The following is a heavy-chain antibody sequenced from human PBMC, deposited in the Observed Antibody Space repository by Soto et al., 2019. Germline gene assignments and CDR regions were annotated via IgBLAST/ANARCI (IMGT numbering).Heavy chain of an antibody. CDR1: GGSISSYY. CDR3: ARQSVGPYGSGSYFDY. J-gene: IGHJ4*02. D-gene: IGHD3-10*01. V-gene: IGHV4-59*08. CDR2: IYYSGST. Sequence: QVQLQESGPGLVKPSETLSLTCTVSGGSISSYYWSWIRQPPGKGLEWIGYIYYSGSTNYNPSLKRRVTIPVDTSKNRFPLKLSSVTAADTAVYYCARQSVGPYGSGSYFDYWGQGTLVTVSS.